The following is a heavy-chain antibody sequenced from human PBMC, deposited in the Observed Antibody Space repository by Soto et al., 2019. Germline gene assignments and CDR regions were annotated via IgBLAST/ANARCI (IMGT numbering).Heavy chain of an antibody. CDR3: AKQGTSGHRDGYNYPFDY. CDR2: IYYSGST. Sequence: QLQLQESGPGLVKPSETLSLTCTVSGGSISSSSYYWGWIRQPPGKGLEWIGSIYYSGSTYYNPSLKSRVTISVDTSKNQFSLKLSSVTAADTAVYYCAKQGTSGHRDGYNYPFDYWGQGTLVTVSS. J-gene: IGHJ4*02. D-gene: IGHD5-12*01. V-gene: IGHV4-39*01. CDR1: GGSISSSSYY.